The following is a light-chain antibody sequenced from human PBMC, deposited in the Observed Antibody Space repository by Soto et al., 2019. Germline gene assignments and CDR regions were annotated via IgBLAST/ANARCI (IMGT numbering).Light chain of an antibody. CDR2: GAS. Sequence: EIVLTQSPATLSVSPGERATLSCRASQSVSSSYLAWYQQKPGQAPRLLIYGASSRATGIPDRFSGSGSGTDFTLTISRLEPEDFAVYYCQQYGSSSTFGQGTRLEIK. CDR3: QQYGSSST. V-gene: IGKV3-20*01. CDR1: QSVSSSY. J-gene: IGKJ5*01.